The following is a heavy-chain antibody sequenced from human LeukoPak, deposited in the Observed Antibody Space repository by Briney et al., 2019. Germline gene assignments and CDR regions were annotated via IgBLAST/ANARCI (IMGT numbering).Heavy chain of an antibody. CDR2: INSDGSST. J-gene: IGHJ6*02. Sequence: GGSLRLSCAASGFTFSSYWMHWVRQAPGKGLVWVSRINSDGSSTSYADSVKGRFTISRDNAKNTLYLQMNSLRAEDTAVYYCARVDSSGYFYYYYGMDVWGQGTTVTVSS. CDR1: GFTFSSYW. CDR3: ARVDSSGYFYYYYGMDV. D-gene: IGHD3-22*01. V-gene: IGHV3-74*01.